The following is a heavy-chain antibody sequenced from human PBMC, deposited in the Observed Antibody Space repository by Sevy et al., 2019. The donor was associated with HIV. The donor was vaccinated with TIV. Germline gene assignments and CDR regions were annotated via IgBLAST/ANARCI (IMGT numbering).Heavy chain of an antibody. CDR1: GYTFTGYY. CDR3: ARSLAVKAAAGFALVFGDMAFDY. V-gene: IGHV1-2*02. J-gene: IGHJ4*02. Sequence: ASVKVSCKASGYTFTGYYMHWVRQAPGQGLEWMGWINPNSGGTNYAQKFQGRVTMTRDTSISTAYMELSRLRSDDTAVYYCARSLAVKAAAGFALVFGDMAFDYWGQRTLVTVSS. CDR2: INPNSGGT. D-gene: IGHD6-13*01.